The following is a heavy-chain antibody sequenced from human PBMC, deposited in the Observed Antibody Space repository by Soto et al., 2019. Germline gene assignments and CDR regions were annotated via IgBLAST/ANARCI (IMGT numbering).Heavy chain of an antibody. V-gene: IGHV4-31*03. J-gene: IGHJ2*01. D-gene: IGHD2-21*01. CDR3: ARSRAYQGYLDL. CDR2: IYYDGLT. CDR1: GDSISSDGYY. Sequence: QVQLQESGPGLVKPSQTLSLTCTVSGDSISSDGYYWTWIRQHPGRGLEWIGFIYYDGLTFYMPSLKSRVTIARDTSKNLLSLTLTSVTAADTAVYFCARSRAYQGYLDLWGRGALVSVSS.